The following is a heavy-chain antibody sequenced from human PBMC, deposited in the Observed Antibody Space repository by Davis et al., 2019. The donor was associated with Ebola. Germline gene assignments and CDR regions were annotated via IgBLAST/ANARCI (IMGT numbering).Heavy chain of an antibody. Sequence: GSLRLSCTVSGGSISSSSYYWGWIRQPPGKGLEWIGSIYYSGSTNYNPSLKSRVTISVDTSKNQFSLKLSSVTAADTAVYYCARSLTTRDLNWFDPWGQGTLVTVSS. CDR1: GGSISSSSYY. D-gene: IGHD4-11*01. CDR3: ARSLTTRDLNWFDP. V-gene: IGHV4-39*07. J-gene: IGHJ5*02. CDR2: IYYSGST.